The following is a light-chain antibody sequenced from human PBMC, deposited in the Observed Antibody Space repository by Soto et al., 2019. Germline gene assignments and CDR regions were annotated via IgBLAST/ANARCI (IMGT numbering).Light chain of an antibody. Sequence: DIQMTQSPSSLSSSVGDRVTITCRASQGISNYLAGYQQKPGKVPKRLISATSTLNSGVASRFSGSGSGTAFPITISSLQPEDAATYYCKKYNTAPWTFGQGTKVELK. CDR2: ATS. J-gene: IGKJ1*01. CDR1: QGISNY. V-gene: IGKV1-27*01. CDR3: KKYNTAPWT.